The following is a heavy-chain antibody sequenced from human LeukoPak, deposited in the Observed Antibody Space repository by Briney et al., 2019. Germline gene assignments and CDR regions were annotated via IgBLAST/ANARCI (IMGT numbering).Heavy chain of an antibody. V-gene: IGHV1-2*02. J-gene: IGHJ3*02. Sequence: APVKVPCKASGYTFTGYYMHWVRQAPGQGLEWMGWINPNSGGTNYAQKFQGRVTMTRDTSISTAYMELSRLRSDDTAVYYCARSRKRDAFDIWGQGTMVTVSS. CDR3: ARSRKRDAFDI. CDR2: INPNSGGT. D-gene: IGHD1-14*01. CDR1: GYTFTGYY.